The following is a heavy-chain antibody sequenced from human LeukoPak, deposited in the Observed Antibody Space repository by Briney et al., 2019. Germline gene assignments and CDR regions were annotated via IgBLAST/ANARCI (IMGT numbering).Heavy chain of an antibody. V-gene: IGHV4-39*07. Sequence: PSETLSLTCTVSGDSISSSNCYWGWIRQPPGKGLEWIGSIYFSGGTYYNASLKSRVTISVDTSKNQFSLKLSSVTAADTAVYYCARVVYDYVWGSSSYYFDYWGQGTLVTVSS. CDR2: IYFSGGT. J-gene: IGHJ4*02. CDR1: GDSISSSNCY. D-gene: IGHD3-16*01. CDR3: ARVVYDYVWGSSSYYFDY.